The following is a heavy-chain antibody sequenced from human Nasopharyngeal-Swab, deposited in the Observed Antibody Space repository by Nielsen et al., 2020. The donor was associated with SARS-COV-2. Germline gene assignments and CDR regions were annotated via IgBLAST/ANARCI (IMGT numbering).Heavy chain of an antibody. CDR2: INPSGGST. D-gene: IGHD3-10*01. J-gene: IGHJ6*02. Sequence: ASAKVSCKASGYTFTSYYMHWVRQAPGQGLEWMGIINPSGGSTSYAQKFQGRVPMTRDTSTSTVYMELSSLRSEDTAGYCCAITMVRGYGMDVWGQGTTVTVSS. CDR1: GYTFTSYY. CDR3: AITMVRGYGMDV. V-gene: IGHV1-46*01.